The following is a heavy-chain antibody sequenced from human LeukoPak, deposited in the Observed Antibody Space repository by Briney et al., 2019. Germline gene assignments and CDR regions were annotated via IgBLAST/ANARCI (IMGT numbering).Heavy chain of an antibody. Sequence: ASVKVSCKASGYSFTNYYMHWVRQAPGQGLEWMTMINLSGGSTTYAQNFQDRVTVTRDMSTSTVYMELSSLTSEDTAVYYCARTRGYYFDYWGQGTLVTVSS. CDR3: ARTRGYYFDY. CDR2: INLSGGST. V-gene: IGHV1-46*01. CDR1: GYSFTNYY. J-gene: IGHJ4*02.